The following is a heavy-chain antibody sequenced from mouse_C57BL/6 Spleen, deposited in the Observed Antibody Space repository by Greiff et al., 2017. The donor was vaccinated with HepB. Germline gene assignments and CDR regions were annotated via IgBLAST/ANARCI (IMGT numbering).Heavy chain of an antibody. Sequence: VKLVESGPGLVAPSQSLSITCTVSGFSLTSYGVDWVRQPPGKGLEWLGVIWGGGSTNYNSALMSRLSISKDNSKSQVFLKMNSLQTDDTAMYYCAKHIGSPYDYDGGFAYWGQGTLVTVSA. V-gene: IGHV2-9*01. D-gene: IGHD2-4*01. CDR1: GFSLTSYG. J-gene: IGHJ3*01. CDR2: IWGGGST. CDR3: AKHIGSPYDYDGGFAY.